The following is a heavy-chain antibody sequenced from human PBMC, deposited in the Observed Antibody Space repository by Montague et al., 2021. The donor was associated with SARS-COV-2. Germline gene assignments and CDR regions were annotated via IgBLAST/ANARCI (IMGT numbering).Heavy chain of an antibody. J-gene: IGHJ4*02. V-gene: IGHV4-34*01. CDR3: ARGHLSVSMIVVVFTSASYCFDY. CDR1: GGPFGDDH. Sequence: SETLSLTCAVYGGPFGDDHWSWIRQPPGKGLEWIGDIKQSGSTNYNPSLKSRVTISVDTSKNQFSLKLTSVTAADTAVYFCARGHLSVSMIVVVFTSASYCFDYWGRGAQVTVSS. CDR2: IKQSGST. D-gene: IGHD3-22*01.